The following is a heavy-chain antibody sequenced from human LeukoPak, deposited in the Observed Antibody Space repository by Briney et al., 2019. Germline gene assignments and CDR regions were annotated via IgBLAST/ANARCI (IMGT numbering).Heavy chain of an antibody. J-gene: IGHJ6*03. CDR3: ARIPYSNLRIYYYYYMDV. V-gene: IGHV3-66*01. CDR1: EFTVSSNY. D-gene: IGHD4-11*01. CDR2: LYSGGST. Sequence: GGSLRLSCAASEFTVSSNYMSWVRQAPGKGLEWVSVLYSGGSTYYADSVKGRFTISRDNSKNTVYLQMNSLRAEDTAVYYCARIPYSNLRIYYYYYMDVWGKGTTVTISS.